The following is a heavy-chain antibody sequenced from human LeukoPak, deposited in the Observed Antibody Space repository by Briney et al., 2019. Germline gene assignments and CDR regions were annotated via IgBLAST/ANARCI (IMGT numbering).Heavy chain of an antibody. Sequence: ASVKVPFKASGYTFTDYYIHWVRQAPGQGPEWMGWINPNSGGTNYAQNFQGRVTMTRDTYITTAYMDLSRLRLDDTAVYYCAVGRRTDFDYWGQGTLVTVSS. CDR2: INPNSGGT. D-gene: IGHD1-26*01. V-gene: IGHV1-2*02. J-gene: IGHJ4*02. CDR3: AVGRRTDFDY. CDR1: GYTFTDYY.